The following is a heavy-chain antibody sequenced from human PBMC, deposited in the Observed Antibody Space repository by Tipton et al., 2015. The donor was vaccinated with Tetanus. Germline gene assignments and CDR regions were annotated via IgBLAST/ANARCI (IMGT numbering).Heavy chain of an antibody. CDR1: GFSIGNYR. CDR3: ASGSTLDY. V-gene: IGHV3-21*01. Sequence: SLRLSCAVSGFSIGNYRMNWVRQAPGKGLEWVASISSTSAYIYYADSVKGRFTISRDNTKNSLFLQLNSLGAGDTAVYYCASGSTLDYWGQGTLVTVSS. D-gene: IGHD6-25*01. J-gene: IGHJ4*02. CDR2: ISSTSAYI.